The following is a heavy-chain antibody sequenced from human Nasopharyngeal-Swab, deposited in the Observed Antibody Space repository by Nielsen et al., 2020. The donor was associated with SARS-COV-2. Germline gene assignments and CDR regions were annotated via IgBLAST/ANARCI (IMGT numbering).Heavy chain of an antibody. Sequence: SETLSLTCTVSGDSISSSSYYWGWIRQPPGRGLEWIASIYHSGSSYYNPSLKSRVTISVDTSKNQIPLKLTSVTAADTAMYYCARDAWGGARDFDYWGLGTLVTVSS. D-gene: IGHD2-21*01. J-gene: IGHJ4*02. CDR2: IYHSGSS. V-gene: IGHV4-39*06. CDR1: GDSISSSSYY. CDR3: ARDAWGGARDFDY.